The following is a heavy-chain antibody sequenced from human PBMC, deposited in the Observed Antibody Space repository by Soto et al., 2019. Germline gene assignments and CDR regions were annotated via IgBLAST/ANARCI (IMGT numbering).Heavy chain of an antibody. V-gene: IGHV4-4*02. CDR3: AREQQDYYYGMDV. CDR1: GGSISSSNW. J-gene: IGHJ6*02. D-gene: IGHD6-13*01. Sequence: PSETLSLTCAVSGGSISSSNWWSWVRQPPGKELEWIGEIYHSGSTNYNPSLKSRVTISVDKSKNQFSLKLSSVTAADSAVYYCAREQQDYYYGMDVWGQGTTVTVSS. CDR2: IYHSGST.